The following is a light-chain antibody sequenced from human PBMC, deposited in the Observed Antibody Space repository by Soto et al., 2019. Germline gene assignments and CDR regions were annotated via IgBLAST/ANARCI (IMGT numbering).Light chain of an antibody. CDR1: QSISSY. CDR3: QHSYSTPRT. V-gene: IGKV1-39*01. CDR2: AAS. J-gene: IGKJ1*01. Sequence: DIQMTQSPSSLSASVGDRVTITCRASQSISSYLHWYQQKPGKAPMLLIYAASSLQSGVPSRFSGSGSGTDFTLTISSLQPEDFATYYCQHSYSTPRTCGQGTKVEIK.